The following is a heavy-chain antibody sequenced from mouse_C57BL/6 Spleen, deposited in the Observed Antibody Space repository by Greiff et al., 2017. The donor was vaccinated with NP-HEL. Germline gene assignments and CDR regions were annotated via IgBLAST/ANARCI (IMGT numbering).Heavy chain of an antibody. V-gene: IGHV1-74*01. J-gene: IGHJ4*01. D-gene: IGHD2-4*01. CDR1: GYTFTSYW. Sequence: QVQLKQPGAELVKPGASVKVSCKASGYTFTSYWMHWVKQRPGQGLEWIGRIHPSDSDTNYNQKFKGKATLTVDKSSSTAYMQLSSLTSEDSAVYYCAIGDYDGGYYYAMDYWGQGTSVTVSS. CDR3: AIGDYDGGYYYAMDY. CDR2: IHPSDSDT.